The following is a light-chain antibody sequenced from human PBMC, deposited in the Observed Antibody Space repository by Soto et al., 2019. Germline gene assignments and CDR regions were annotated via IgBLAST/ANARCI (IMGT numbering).Light chain of an antibody. J-gene: IGKJ5*01. CDR1: QSISSY. Sequence: DIQMTQSPSSLSASVGARVTITCRASQSISSYLNCYXXKPGKAXKLLIYAASSLQSGVPSRFSGSGSGTDFTLTISSLEPEDFGTYYCQQSYKMPSFGQGTRLEIK. CDR2: AAS. V-gene: IGKV1-39*01. CDR3: QQSYKMPS.